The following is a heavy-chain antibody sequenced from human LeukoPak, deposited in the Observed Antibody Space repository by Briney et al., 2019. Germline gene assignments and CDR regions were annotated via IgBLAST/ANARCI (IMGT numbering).Heavy chain of an antibody. J-gene: IGHJ6*02. Sequence: GGSLRLSCAASGFTFSSYSMNWVRQAPGKGLVWVSSISSSSSYIYYADSVKGRFTISRDNAKNSLYLQMNSLRAEDTAVYYCARPETGIAAAGTNYYYGMDVWCQGTTVTVSS. D-gene: IGHD6-13*01. CDR2: ISSSSSYI. CDR1: GFTFSSYS. CDR3: ARPETGIAAAGTNYYYGMDV. V-gene: IGHV3-21*01.